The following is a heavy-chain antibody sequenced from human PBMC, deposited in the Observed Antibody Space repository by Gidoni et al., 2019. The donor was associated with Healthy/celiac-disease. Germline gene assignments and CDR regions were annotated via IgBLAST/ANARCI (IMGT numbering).Heavy chain of an antibody. CDR2: INHSGST. J-gene: IGHJ4*02. CDR1: GGSFSGYS. V-gene: IGHV4-34*01. CDR3: ARGLSRPVLLWFRELLKGSGGPFDY. Sequence: QVQLQQWGAGLLKPSETLSLTCAVYGGSFSGYSWSWIRQPPGKGLEWIGEINHSGSTNYNPSLKSRVTISVDTSKNQFSLKLSSVTAADTAVYYCARGLSRPVLLWFRELLKGSGGPFDYWGQGTLVTVSS. D-gene: IGHD3-10*01.